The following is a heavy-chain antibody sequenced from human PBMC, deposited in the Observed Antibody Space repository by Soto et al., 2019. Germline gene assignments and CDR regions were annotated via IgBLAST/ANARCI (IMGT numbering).Heavy chain of an antibody. CDR3: TSMNDRDAFDI. V-gene: IGHV3-15*01. D-gene: IGHD1-1*01. J-gene: IGHJ3*02. Sequence: EEQLVESGGGLVQRGGSLRLSCAASGLTFSIAWLSWVRQAPGKGLEWVGRIKNNADGGTTDNAAPVKDRFTISRDDSKSTLYLQMNSLQTEDTAMYYCTSMNDRDAFDIWGQGTMVTVSS. CDR1: GLTFSIAW. CDR2: IKNNADGGTT.